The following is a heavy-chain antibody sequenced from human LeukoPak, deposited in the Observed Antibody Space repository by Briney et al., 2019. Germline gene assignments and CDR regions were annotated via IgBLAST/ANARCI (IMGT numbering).Heavy chain of an antibody. V-gene: IGHV3-23*01. CDR3: ARTTVTTYNNWFDP. Sequence: GGSLRLSCAASGFTFSSYTMSWVRQAPGKGLEWVSAISGSGGSTYYADSVKGRFTIPRDNSNNTLYLQMNSLRAEDTAVYYCARTTVTTYNNWFDPWGQGTLVTVSS. D-gene: IGHD4-11*01. J-gene: IGHJ5*02. CDR1: GFTFSSYT. CDR2: ISGSGGST.